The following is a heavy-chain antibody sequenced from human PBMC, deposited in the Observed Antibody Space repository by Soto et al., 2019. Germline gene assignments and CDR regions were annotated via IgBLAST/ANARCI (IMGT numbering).Heavy chain of an antibody. CDR2: ISYDGSNK. J-gene: IGHJ4*02. Sequence: QVQLVESGGGVVQPGRSLRLSCAASGFTFSSYAMHWVRQAPGKGLEWVAVISYDGSNKYYADSVKGRFTISRDNSKNTLYLQMNSLRAEYMAVYYCARVGKVYYDSSGYDTLGLDYWGQGTLVTVSS. CDR3: ARVGKVYYDSSGYDTLGLDY. CDR1: GFTFSSYA. V-gene: IGHV3-30-3*01. D-gene: IGHD3-22*01.